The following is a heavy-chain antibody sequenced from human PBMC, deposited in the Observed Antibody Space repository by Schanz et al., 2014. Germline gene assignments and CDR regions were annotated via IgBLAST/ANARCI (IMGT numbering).Heavy chain of an antibody. D-gene: IGHD2-21*02. CDR3: AKVQTHTLYGGNSCFDS. CDR1: GFTFDDHA. Sequence: EVQLVESGGGLVQPGRSLRLSCAASGFTFDDHAMHWVRQVPGKGLEWVSGISWNSGNIAYADSVKGRFTISRDNAKNSLYLQMNSLRPEDTALYYCAKVQTHTLYGGNSCFDSWGQGTLVTVSS. V-gene: IGHV3-9*01. CDR2: ISWNSGNI. J-gene: IGHJ4*02.